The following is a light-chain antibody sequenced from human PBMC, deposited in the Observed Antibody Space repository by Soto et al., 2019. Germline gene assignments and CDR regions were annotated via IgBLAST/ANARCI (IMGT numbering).Light chain of an antibody. Sequence: ELVLTQSPATLSLSPGERATLSCRASQSVSSYLAWYQQKPGQAPRLLIYDASNRATGIPARFSGSGSGTDFTLTISSLEPEDFAVYYCQQRSNLFGGGTKVDIK. CDR3: QQRSNL. J-gene: IGKJ4*02. CDR1: QSVSSY. V-gene: IGKV3-11*01. CDR2: DAS.